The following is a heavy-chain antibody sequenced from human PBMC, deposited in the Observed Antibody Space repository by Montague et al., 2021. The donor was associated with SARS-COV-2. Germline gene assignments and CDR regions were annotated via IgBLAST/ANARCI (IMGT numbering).Heavy chain of an antibody. CDR1: TFTVSSNY. CDR3: ARTEDDYYDSSGPLDY. D-gene: IGHD3-22*01. CDR2: IYKDGTT. V-gene: IGHV3-53*04. J-gene: IGHJ4*02. Sequence: SLRLSCAASTFTVSSNYMSWVRQAPGKGLEWVSVIYKDGTTYYADSVKGRFTISRHNSKNTLFLQTNSLTAEDTAMYYCARTEDDYYDSSGPLDYWGQGTLVTVSS.